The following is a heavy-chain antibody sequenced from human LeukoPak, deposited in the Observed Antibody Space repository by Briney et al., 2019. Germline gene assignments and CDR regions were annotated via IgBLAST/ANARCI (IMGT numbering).Heavy chain of an antibody. CDR1: GGSLSGYY. J-gene: IGHJ4*02. CDR3: ASQSGGYAY. D-gene: IGHD5-12*01. Sequence: SETLSLTCAVSGGSLSGYYWTWIRQPPGKGLEWIGEINHSGSTNYNPSLRSRVTILVDTSKNQFSLKLSSVTAADTAVYYCASQSGGYAYWGQGTLVTVSS. V-gene: IGHV4-34*01. CDR2: INHSGST.